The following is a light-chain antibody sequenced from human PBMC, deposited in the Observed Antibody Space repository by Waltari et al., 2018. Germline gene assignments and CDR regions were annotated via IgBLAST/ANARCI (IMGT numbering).Light chain of an antibody. J-gene: IGKJ4*01. CDR1: QTVLYSSKNKNY. Sequence: DIVMTQSPDSLAVSLGERATINCKSSQTVLYSSKNKNYLAWFQQKPGQPPKLLIYWASTRESGVPDRFNGSGSGTDFTLTINSLQAEDVAVYYCQQYYGSPLTFGGGTKVEIK. CDR3: QQYYGSPLT. V-gene: IGKV4-1*01. CDR2: WAS.